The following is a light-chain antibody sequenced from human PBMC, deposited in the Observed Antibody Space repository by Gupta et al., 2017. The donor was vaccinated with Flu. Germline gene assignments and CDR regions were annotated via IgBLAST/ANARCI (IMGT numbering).Light chain of an antibody. CDR3: QQRSSWPSIT. J-gene: IGKJ5*01. CDR2: DAS. CDR1: QSVGSF. V-gene: IGKV3-11*01. Sequence: EIVLTQSPATLSLSPGERATLSCRASQSVGSFLAWYQQKPGRAPRLIMYDASNRDTAIPARFSGSGYGTDFTLTISSREPEDFAVYYCQQRSSWPSITFGQGTRMEIK.